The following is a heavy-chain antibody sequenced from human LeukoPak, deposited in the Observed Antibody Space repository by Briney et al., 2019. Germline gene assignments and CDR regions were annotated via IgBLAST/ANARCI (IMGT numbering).Heavy chain of an antibody. D-gene: IGHD1-26*01. J-gene: IGHJ4*02. CDR3: ARSEVSVGAIRFDY. CDR1: GGSISSYY. Sequence: SETLSLTCTVSGGSISSYYWSWIRQPPGKGREWIGYIYYSGSTNYNPSLKSRVTISVDTSKNQFSLKLSSVTAADTAVYYCARSEVSVGAIRFDYWGQGTLVTVSS. V-gene: IGHV4-59*01. CDR2: IYYSGST.